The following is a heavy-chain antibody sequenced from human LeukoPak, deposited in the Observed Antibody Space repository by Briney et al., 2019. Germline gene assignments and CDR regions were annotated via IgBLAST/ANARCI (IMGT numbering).Heavy chain of an antibody. CDR3: ARHFYRYCSGGSCHNWFDP. Sequence: SETLSLTCTVSGGSISSSSYYWGWIRQPPGKGLEWIGSIYYSGSTYYNPSLKSRVTMSVDTSKNQFSLKLSSVTAADTAVYYCARHFYRYCSGGSCHNWFDPWGQGTLVTVSS. CDR2: IYYSGST. J-gene: IGHJ5*02. V-gene: IGHV4-39*01. D-gene: IGHD2-15*01. CDR1: GGSISSSSYY.